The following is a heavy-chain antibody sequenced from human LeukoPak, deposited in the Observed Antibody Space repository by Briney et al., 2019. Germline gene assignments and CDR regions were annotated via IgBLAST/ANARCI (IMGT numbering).Heavy chain of an antibody. V-gene: IGHV4-61*02. CDR3: ARDRSYYSDTGTDY. CDR2: IHTIGNT. Sequence: SETLSLTCTVSGGSIRSGSYYWSWIRQPAGKGLEWIGRIHTIGNTNYSPSLWRRVTISVDTSKNQFSLRLHSVTAADTAVYYCARDRSYYSDTGTDYWGQGALVTVSS. D-gene: IGHD3-22*01. CDR1: GGSIRSGSYY. J-gene: IGHJ4*02.